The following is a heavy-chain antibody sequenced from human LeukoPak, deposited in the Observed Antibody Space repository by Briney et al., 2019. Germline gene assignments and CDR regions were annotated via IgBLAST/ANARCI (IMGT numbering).Heavy chain of an antibody. J-gene: IGHJ3*01. CDR3: ATDAGHGFSF. CDR2: IYSDGSDT. D-gene: IGHD3/OR15-3a*01. V-gene: IGHV3-74*03. Sequence: GGSLRLSCAASGFTFSNAWMHWVRQAPAKGLVWVSRIYSDGSDTTYADSVKGRFIISRDNAKNTLYLQMNSLRGDDTAVYYCATDAGHGFSFWGQGTMVTVSS. CDR1: GFTFSNAW.